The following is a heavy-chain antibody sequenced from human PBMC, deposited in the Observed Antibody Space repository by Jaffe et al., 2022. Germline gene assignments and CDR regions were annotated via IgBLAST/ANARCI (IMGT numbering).Heavy chain of an antibody. Sequence: EVQLVESGGGLVKPGGSLRLSCAASGFTFSSYSMNWVRQAPGKGLEWVSSISSSSSYIYYADSVKGRFTISRDNAKNSLYLQMNSLRAEDTAVYYCARDLPTYYDHIRGSGFDPWGQGTLVTVSS. J-gene: IGHJ5*02. CDR3: ARDLPTYYDHIRGSGFDP. CDR1: GFTFSSYS. D-gene: IGHD3-3*01. CDR2: ISSSSSYI. V-gene: IGHV3-21*01.